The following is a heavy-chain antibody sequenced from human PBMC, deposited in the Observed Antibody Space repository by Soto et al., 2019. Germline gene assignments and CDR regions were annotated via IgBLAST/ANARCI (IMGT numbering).Heavy chain of an antibody. CDR2: IWYDGSNK. J-gene: IGHJ5*02. CDR1: GFTFSSYG. Sequence: QVQLVESGGGVVQPGRSLRLSCAASGFTFSSYGMHWVRQAPGKGLEWVAVIWYDGSNKYYADSVKGRFTISRDNSKNRLYLQMNSLRAEDTAVYYCARDWYDGDGDCGGDCYPSRDLNWFDPWGQGTLVTVSS. V-gene: IGHV3-33*01. CDR3: ARDWYDGDGDCGGDCYPSRDLNWFDP. D-gene: IGHD2-21*02.